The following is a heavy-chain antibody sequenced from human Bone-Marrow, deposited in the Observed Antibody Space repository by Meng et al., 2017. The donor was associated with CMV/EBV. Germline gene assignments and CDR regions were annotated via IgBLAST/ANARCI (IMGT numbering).Heavy chain of an antibody. CDR3: ARELHGSGITCYNYYFDL. Sequence: ASVKVSCKASGYAFVSSGFNWVRQAPGQGLEWMGWISAFNGKTEFAQKFQDRLTMTTDTSTSTVSMELRSLKSDDTAVYFCARELHGSGITCYNYYFDLWGQGTLVTVSS. CDR2: ISAFNGKT. J-gene: IGHJ4*02. CDR1: GYAFVSSG. D-gene: IGHD2-2*02. V-gene: IGHV1-18*01.